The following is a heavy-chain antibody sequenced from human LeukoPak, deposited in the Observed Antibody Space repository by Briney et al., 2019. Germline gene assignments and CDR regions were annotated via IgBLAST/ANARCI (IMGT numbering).Heavy chain of an antibody. Sequence: QPGGSLRLSCAASGFTFSSYEMNWVRQAPGKGLEGVSYIASSGSTIFYADSVKGRFTISRDNAKNSLFLQMNSLRAEDTAVYYCARDGSAWFDYWGQGALVTVSS. D-gene: IGHD6-19*01. CDR1: GFTFSSYE. J-gene: IGHJ5*01. CDR2: IASSGSTI. CDR3: ARDGSAWFDY. V-gene: IGHV3-48*03.